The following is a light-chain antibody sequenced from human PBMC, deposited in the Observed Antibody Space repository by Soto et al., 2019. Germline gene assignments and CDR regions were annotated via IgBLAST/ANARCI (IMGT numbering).Light chain of an antibody. CDR3: ATWDSSLSAGV. J-gene: IGLJ3*02. CDR1: SSDVGTYYF. CDR2: EGT. Sequence: QSALTQPASVSGSLGQSITISCTGSSSDVGTYYFVSWYQQHPGKVPKLMIYEGTKRPSGVSDRFSGSKSGNTASMTISGLQAEDEANYYCATWDSSLSAGVFGGGTKLTVL. V-gene: IGLV2-23*01.